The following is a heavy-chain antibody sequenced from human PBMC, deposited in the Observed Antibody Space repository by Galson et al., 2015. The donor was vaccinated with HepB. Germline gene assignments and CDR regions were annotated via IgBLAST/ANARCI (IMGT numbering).Heavy chain of an antibody. CDR3: ARDLGSSWGRDWFDP. V-gene: IGHV1-18*01. Sequence: SVKVSCKASGYTFTSYGISWVRQAPGQGLERMGWISAYNGNTNYAQKLQGRVTMTTDTSTSTAYMELRSLRSDDTAVYYCARDLGSSWGRDWFDPWGQGTLVTVSS. J-gene: IGHJ5*02. D-gene: IGHD6-13*01. CDR2: ISAYNGNT. CDR1: GYTFTSYG.